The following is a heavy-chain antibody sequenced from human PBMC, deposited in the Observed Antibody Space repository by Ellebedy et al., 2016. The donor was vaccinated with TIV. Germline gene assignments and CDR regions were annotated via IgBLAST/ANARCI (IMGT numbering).Heavy chain of an antibody. Sequence: GGSLRLXXAASGFTFSNCWMHWVRQSPGTGLEWVADIKQDGSEKYYVDSVKGRFTISRDNAKNSLYLQMNSLRAEDTAVYFCASHRDVLGGDWGQGTLVTVSS. D-gene: IGHD4-23*01. CDR3: ASHRDVLGGD. CDR2: IKQDGSEK. J-gene: IGHJ4*02. CDR1: GFTFSNCW. V-gene: IGHV3-7*01.